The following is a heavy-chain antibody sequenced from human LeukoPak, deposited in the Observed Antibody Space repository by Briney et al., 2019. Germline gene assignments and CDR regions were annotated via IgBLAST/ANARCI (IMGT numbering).Heavy chain of an antibody. V-gene: IGHV3-72*01. CDR1: GFTFSDHF. Sequence: GGSLRLSCAASGFTFSDHFLDWVRPAPGKGLEWIGRSKNRAHSYITEYAASVQGRFTISRDDSKTLLYLQMSSLNTDDTAMYYCASIRGTFGYWGQGALVTVSS. J-gene: IGHJ4*02. CDR3: ASIRGTFGY. D-gene: IGHD1-26*01. CDR2: SKNRAHSYIT.